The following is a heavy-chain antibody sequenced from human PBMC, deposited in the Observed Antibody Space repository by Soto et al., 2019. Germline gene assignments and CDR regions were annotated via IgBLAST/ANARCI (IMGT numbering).Heavy chain of an antibody. D-gene: IGHD3-16*01. J-gene: IGHJ4*02. CDR3: ASTSRGDPRDFDY. Sequence: EVQLVESGGGLVQPGGSLRLSCAASGLTLSDHYMDWVRRAPGKGLEWVGRIRNKVNSYTTEYAASVKGRFTISRDDSKNSLYLQMNSLKSEDTALYYCASTSRGDPRDFDYWGQGTLVTVSS. CDR2: IRNKVNSYTT. V-gene: IGHV3-72*01. CDR1: GLTLSDHY.